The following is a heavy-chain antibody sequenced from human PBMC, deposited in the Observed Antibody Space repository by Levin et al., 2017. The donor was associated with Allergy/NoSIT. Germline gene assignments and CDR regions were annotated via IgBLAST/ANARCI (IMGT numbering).Heavy chain of an antibody. V-gene: IGHV4-34*01. J-gene: IGHJ6*02. Sequence: PSETLSLTCAVYGGSFSGYYWSWIRQPPGKGLEWIGEINHSGSTNYNPSLKSRVTISVDTSKNQFSLKLSSVTAADTAVYYCARVRVATLYYYYYYGMDVWGQGTTVTVSS. CDR2: INHSGST. CDR3: ARVRVATLYYYYYYGMDV. D-gene: IGHD5-12*01. CDR1: GGSFSGYY.